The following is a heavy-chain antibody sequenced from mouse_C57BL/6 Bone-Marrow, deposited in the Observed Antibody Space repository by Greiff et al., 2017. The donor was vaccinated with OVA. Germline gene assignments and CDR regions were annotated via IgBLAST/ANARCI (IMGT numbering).Heavy chain of an antibody. CDR2: INPNNGGT. V-gene: IGHV1-22*01. CDR1: GYTFTDYN. CDR3: AYSNYLWYFDV. Sequence: EVQLQQSGPELVKPGASVKMSCKASGYTFTDYNMHWVKQSHGKSLEWIGYINPNNGGTSYNQKFKGKATLTVNKSSSTAYMELRSLTSEDSAVYYCAYSNYLWYFDVWGTGTTVTVSS. D-gene: IGHD2-5*01. J-gene: IGHJ1*03.